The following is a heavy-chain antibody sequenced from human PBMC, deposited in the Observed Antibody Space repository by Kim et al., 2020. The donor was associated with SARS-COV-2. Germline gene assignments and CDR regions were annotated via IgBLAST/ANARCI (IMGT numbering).Heavy chain of an antibody. CDR2: IHTSGST. V-gene: IGHV4-4*07. CDR1: GGSISNYF. D-gene: IGHD5-18*01. CDR3: LRGRNSREGKVSSYSGMGA. Sequence: SETLSLTCTVSGGSISNYFWSWIRQPAGKGLEWIWRIHTSGSTNYNPSLKSRVPMSVDTSKNQSSLKLSSGTAADTAVYYCLRGRNSREGKVSSYSGMGAWGQGSTLTASS. J-gene: IGHJ6*02.